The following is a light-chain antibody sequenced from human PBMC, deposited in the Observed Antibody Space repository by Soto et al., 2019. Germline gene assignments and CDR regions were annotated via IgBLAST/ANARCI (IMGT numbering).Light chain of an antibody. Sequence: QPVLTQPPSASGTHGQRVTISCSGSSSNIGSNTLNWYQQLPGTAPKVLIYSNNQRPSGVPDRFSGSKSGTSASLAISGLQSEDEADYYCAGWDDSLNGVVFGGGTKLTVL. V-gene: IGLV1-44*01. J-gene: IGLJ2*01. CDR1: SSNIGSNT. CDR2: SNN. CDR3: AGWDDSLNGVV.